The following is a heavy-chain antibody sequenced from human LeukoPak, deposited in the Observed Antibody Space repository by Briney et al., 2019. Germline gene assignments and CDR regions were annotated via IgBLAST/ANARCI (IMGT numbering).Heavy chain of an antibody. CDR1: GGPISSGGYS. D-gene: IGHD5-18*01. J-gene: IGHJ4*02. CDR2: MHNSENA. Sequence: PSETLSLTCTVSGGPISSGGYSWRWIRQPPGKGLEWIGYMHNSENADYNPSLKSRVTICVDTSKNQISLKVNSVTAADTAVYYCARERGQLVDYWGQGTLVTVSS. CDR3: ARERGQLVDY. V-gene: IGHV4-31*03.